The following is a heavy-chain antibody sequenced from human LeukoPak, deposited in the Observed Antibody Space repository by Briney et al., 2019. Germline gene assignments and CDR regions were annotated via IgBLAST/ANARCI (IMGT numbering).Heavy chain of an antibody. J-gene: IGHJ3*02. CDR2: ISSSSSFI. D-gene: IGHD6-19*01. V-gene: IGHV3-21*04. CDR3: ARGLAVTARGSFDI. CDR1: GFTFSNYR. Sequence: PGGSLRLSCAASGFTFSNYRMNWVRQAPGKGLEWVSSISSSSSFIYYGDSVKGRFTISRDNAKNSLYLQMNSLRAEDTAVYYCARGLAVTARGSFDIWGQGTMVTVSS.